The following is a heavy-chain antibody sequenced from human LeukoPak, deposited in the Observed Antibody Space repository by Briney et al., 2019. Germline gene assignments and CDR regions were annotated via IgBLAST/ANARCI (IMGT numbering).Heavy chain of an antibody. V-gene: IGHV3-7*01. CDR3: ARDNRIAARPDAFDI. CDR2: IKQDGSEK. D-gene: IGHD6-6*01. J-gene: IGHJ3*02. Sequence: PGGSLRLSCAASGFTFSSYWMSWVRQAPGKGLEWVANIKQDGSEKYYVDSVKGRFTISRDNAKNSLYLQMNSLRAEDTAVYYCARDNRIAARPDAFDIGGQGTMVTVSS. CDR1: GFTFSSYW.